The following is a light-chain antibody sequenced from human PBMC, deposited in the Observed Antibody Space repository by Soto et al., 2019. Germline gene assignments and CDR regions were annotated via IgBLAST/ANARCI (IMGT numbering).Light chain of an antibody. CDR3: QQSYSTQVT. CDR1: QSISSY. Sequence: DIQMTQSPSSLSASVGDRVTITCRASQSISSYLNWYQQKPGKAPKLLIYAASSLQSGVPARFSGSGAGTDFTLTISSRQPEDFATYYCQQSYSTQVTFGQGTRLEIK. J-gene: IGKJ5*01. CDR2: AAS. V-gene: IGKV1-39*01.